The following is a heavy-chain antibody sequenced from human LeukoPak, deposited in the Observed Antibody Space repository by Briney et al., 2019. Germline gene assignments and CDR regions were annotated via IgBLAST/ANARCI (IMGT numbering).Heavy chain of an antibody. D-gene: IGHD4-17*01. V-gene: IGHV3-23*01. J-gene: IGHJ4*02. CDR2: IGDGSGDT. Sequence: GGPLTLFCGAWGFTFNNYAMRGAREAPGKAREWGWDIGDGSGDTYYAHSVTGPFTISKDNSKNTLYLQMISLGGEDTAVYYCARAGNYYGDYDYWGQGTMVTVSS. CDR1: GFTFNNYA. CDR3: ARAGNYYGDYDY.